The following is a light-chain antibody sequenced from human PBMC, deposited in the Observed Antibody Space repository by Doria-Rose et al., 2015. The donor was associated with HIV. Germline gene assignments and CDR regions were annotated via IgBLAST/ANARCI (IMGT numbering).Light chain of an antibody. V-gene: IGKV3-20*01. Sequence: TQSPGTLSLSPGERATLSCRASQRVKSSYLAWCQQKPGQAPRLLIYDASTRATGISDRFSGSGSGTDFTLTISRLEPEDVAVYYCQQYGTSRGTFGQGTRLEIK. CDR3: QQYGTSRGT. CDR1: QRVKSSY. CDR2: DAS. J-gene: IGKJ5*01.